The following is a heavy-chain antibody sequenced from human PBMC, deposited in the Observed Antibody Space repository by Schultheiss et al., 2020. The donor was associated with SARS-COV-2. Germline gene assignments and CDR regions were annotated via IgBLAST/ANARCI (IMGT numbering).Heavy chain of an antibody. CDR1: GGSISSGDYY. CDR3: ARAPPSNYYDSSDGNGWFDP. V-gene: IGHV4-30-4*01. Sequence: SQTLSLTCTVSGGSISSGDYYWSWIRQPPGKGLEWIGYIYYSGSTNYNPSLKSRVTMSVDTSKNQFSLKLSSVTAADTAVYYCARAPPSNYYDSSDGNGWFDPWGQGTLVTVSS. CDR2: IYYSGST. J-gene: IGHJ5*02. D-gene: IGHD3-22*01.